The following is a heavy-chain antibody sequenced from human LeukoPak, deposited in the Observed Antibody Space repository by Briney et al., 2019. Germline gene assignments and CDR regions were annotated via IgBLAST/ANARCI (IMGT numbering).Heavy chain of an antibody. D-gene: IGHD2-2*02. J-gene: IGHJ4*01. CDR2: ISSSSSYI. CDR3: ARGSYCSSTSCSTSDY. Sequence: PGGSLRLSCAASGFTFSSYSMNWVRQAPGKGLEWVSSISSSSSYIYYADSVKGRFTISRDNAKNSLYLQMSSLRAEDTAVYYCARGSYCSSTSCSTSDYWGHGTLVTVSS. CDR1: GFTFSSYS. V-gene: IGHV3-21*01.